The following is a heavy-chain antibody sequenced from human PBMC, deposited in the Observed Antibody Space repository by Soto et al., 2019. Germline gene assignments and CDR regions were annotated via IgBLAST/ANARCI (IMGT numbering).Heavy chain of an antibody. CDR3: AREEIDCGGDCFEY. Sequence: GGSLRLSCSSSGFTFTRYSMNWVRQAPGKGLEWVSSISSTTNYIYYGDSMKGRFTISRDNAKNSLYLQMTSLRAEDTALYYCAREEIDCGGDCFEYWGRGTLVTVSS. CDR2: ISSTTNYI. J-gene: IGHJ4*02. V-gene: IGHV3-21*06. D-gene: IGHD2-21*01. CDR1: GFTFTRYS.